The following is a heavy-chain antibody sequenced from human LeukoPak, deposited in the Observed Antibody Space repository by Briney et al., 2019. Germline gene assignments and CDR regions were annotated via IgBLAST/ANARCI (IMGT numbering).Heavy chain of an antibody. CDR3: ASARGGNTPMSSFDY. V-gene: IGHV1-2*04. CDR2: INPNSGDT. D-gene: IGHD5-18*01. Sequence: ASVKVSCKASGYTFTGYYMHWVRQAPGQGLEWMGWINPNSGDTEYAQKFQGWVTMTRDTSISTAYMDLGRLTSDDTAVYYCASARGGNTPMSSFDYWGQGTLVTVSS. J-gene: IGHJ4*02. CDR1: GYTFTGYY.